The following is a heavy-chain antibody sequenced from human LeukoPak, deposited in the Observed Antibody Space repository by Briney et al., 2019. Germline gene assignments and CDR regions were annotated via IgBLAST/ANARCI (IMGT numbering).Heavy chain of an antibody. V-gene: IGHV3-21*01. Sequence: GGSLRLSCAASGFTFSSYSMNWVRQAPGKGLEWVSSISSSSSYIYYADSVKGRFTISRDNAKNSLYLQMNSLRAEDTAVHYCARDLKDIVVVPAASFDYWGQGTLVTVSS. D-gene: IGHD2-2*01. CDR3: ARDLKDIVVVPAASFDY. J-gene: IGHJ4*02. CDR1: GFTFSSYS. CDR2: ISSSSSYI.